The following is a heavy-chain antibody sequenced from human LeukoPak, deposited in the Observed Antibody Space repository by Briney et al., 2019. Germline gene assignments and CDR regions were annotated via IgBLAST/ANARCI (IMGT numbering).Heavy chain of an antibody. Sequence: SETLSLTCAVYGGSFSGCYWSWIRQPPGKGLEWIGEINHSGSTNYNPSLKSRVTISVDTSKNQFSLKLSSVTAADTAVYYCARAKYVDTAMVTPDAFDIWGQGTMVTVSS. D-gene: IGHD5-18*01. J-gene: IGHJ3*02. CDR2: INHSGST. CDR1: GGSFSGCY. V-gene: IGHV4-34*01. CDR3: ARAKYVDTAMVTPDAFDI.